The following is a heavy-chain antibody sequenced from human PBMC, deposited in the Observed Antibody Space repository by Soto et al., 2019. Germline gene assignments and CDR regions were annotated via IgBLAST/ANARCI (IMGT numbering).Heavy chain of an antibody. CDR1: GFTFSSYG. Sequence: PGGSLRLSCAASGFTFSSYGMHWVRQAPGKGLEWVAVIWYDGSNKYYADSVKGRFTISRDNSKNTLYLQMNSLRAEDTAVYYCAKYGLLWFGQLDYWGQGTLVTVSS. V-gene: IGHV3-33*03. CDR3: AKYGLLWFGQLDY. J-gene: IGHJ4*02. D-gene: IGHD3-10*01. CDR2: IWYDGSNK.